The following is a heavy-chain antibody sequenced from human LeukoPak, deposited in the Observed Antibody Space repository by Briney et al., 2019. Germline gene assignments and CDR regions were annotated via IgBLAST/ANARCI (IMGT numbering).Heavy chain of an antibody. CDR2: IYPGDSDT. J-gene: IGHJ4*02. CDR3: ARLGWGSSGWYYFDY. V-gene: IGHV5-51*01. CDR1: GSNFISHW. Sequence: GESLEISCKGSGSNFISHWSGWVRPLPGKGLEWRGIIYPGDSDTRYSPSFQGEVTISAYTSISTAYLQWSSLKASDTAMYYCARLGWGSSGWYYFDYWGQGTLVTVSS. D-gene: IGHD6-19*01.